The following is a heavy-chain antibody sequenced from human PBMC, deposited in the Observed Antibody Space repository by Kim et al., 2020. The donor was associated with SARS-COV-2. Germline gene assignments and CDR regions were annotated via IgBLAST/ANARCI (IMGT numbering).Heavy chain of an antibody. J-gene: IGHJ5*02. V-gene: IGHV4-39*01. D-gene: IGHD3-3*01. CDR2: IYYSGST. CDR3: AVHSLRFLEWANWFDP. CDR1: GGSISSSSYY. Sequence: SETLSLTCTVSGGSISSSSYYWGWIRQPPGKGLEWIGSIYYSGSTYYNPSLKSRVTISVETSKNQFSLKLSSVTAADTAAYYCAVHSLRFLEWANWFDPWGQGTLVTVSS.